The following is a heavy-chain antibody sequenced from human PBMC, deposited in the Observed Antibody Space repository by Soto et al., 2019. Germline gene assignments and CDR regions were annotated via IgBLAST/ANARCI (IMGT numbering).Heavy chain of an antibody. Sequence: GGSLRLSCAASGFTFSNAWMSWVRQAPGKGLEWVGRIKSKTDGGTTDYAAPVKGRFTISRDDSKNTLYLQMNSLKTEDTAVYYCTTTYLDSGSYYYYYGMDVWGQGTTVTVSS. CDR3: TTTYLDSGSYYYYYGMDV. J-gene: IGHJ6*02. D-gene: IGHD1-26*01. CDR1: GFTFSNAW. V-gene: IGHV3-15*01. CDR2: IKSKTDGGTT.